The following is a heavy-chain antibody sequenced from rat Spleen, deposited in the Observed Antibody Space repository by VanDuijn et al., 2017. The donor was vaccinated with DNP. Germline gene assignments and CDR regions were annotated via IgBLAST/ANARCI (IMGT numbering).Heavy chain of an antibody. V-gene: IGHV5S23*01. CDR3: ARPGYYSGGGFAY. Sequence: EVQLVESGGGLVQPGRSLKLSCAASGFTFSDYNMAWVRQAPKKGLEWVASIGPSGGNTYYRDSVKGRFIIFRDDAKNTQYLQMNSLRSEDMATYYCARPGYYSGGGFAYWGQGTLVTVSS. D-gene: IGHD1-1*01. CDR1: GFTFSDYN. CDR2: IGPSGGNT. J-gene: IGHJ3*01.